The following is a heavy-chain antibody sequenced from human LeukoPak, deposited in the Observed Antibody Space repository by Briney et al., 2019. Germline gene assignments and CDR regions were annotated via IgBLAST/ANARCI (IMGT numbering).Heavy chain of an antibody. V-gene: IGHV4-38-2*02. CDR2: MYHSGST. Sequence: PSETLSLTCTVSGYSISIGYYWGWIRQSPGKGLEWIATMYHSGSTYYNPSLKSRVTISVDTSKNQFSLKVSSVTAADTAVYYCARGGIAAYFDYWGQGTLVTVSS. CDR1: GYSISIGYY. D-gene: IGHD6-13*01. CDR3: ARGGIAAYFDY. J-gene: IGHJ4*02.